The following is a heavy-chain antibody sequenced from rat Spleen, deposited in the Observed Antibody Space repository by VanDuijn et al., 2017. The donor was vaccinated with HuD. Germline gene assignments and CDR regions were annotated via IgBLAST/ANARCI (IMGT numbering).Heavy chain of an antibody. CDR2: IWGNGNA. D-gene: IGHD1-8*01. CDR1: GFSLSNYG. Sequence: QVQLKESGPGLVQPLQTLSLTCTVSGFSLSNYGVIWVRQPPGKGLEWMGVIWGNGNANYNSALKSRLSISRDTSKSQVFLKMSSLQTEDTATYYCARALQYPHYWGQGVMVTVSS. CDR3: ARALQYPHY. J-gene: IGHJ2*01. V-gene: IGHV2-13*01.